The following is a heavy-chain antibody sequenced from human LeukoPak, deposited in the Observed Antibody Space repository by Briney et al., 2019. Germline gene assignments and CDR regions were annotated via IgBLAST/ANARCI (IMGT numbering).Heavy chain of an antibody. CDR3: ARELWFGELSAFDI. V-gene: IGHV4-4*07. Sequence: SETLSLTCTVSGGSISSYYWSWIRQPAGKGLEWIGRIYTSGSTNYDPSLKSRVTMSVDTSKNQFSLKLSSVTAADTAVYCCARELWFGELSAFDIWGQGTMVTVSS. J-gene: IGHJ3*02. CDR1: GGSISSYY. CDR2: IYTSGST. D-gene: IGHD3-10*01.